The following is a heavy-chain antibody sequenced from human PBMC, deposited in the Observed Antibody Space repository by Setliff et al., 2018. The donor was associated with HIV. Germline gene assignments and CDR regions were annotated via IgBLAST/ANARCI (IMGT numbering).Heavy chain of an antibody. Sequence: SETLSLTCIVSGGSISSSSYYWGWIRQPPGKGLEWIGTVYYSGSTYYNPSLKSRVTISVDTSENQFSLKLSSVTAADTAVYYCARDGYSSSWYVISGSFDYWGQEILVTV. V-gene: IGHV4-39*07. CDR3: ARDGYSSSWYVISGSFDY. CDR1: GGSISSSSYY. D-gene: IGHD6-13*01. CDR2: VYYSGST. J-gene: IGHJ4*02.